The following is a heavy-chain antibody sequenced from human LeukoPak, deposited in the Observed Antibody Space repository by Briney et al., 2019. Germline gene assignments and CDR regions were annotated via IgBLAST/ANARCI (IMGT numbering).Heavy chain of an antibody. CDR1: GFTFSSYA. CDR2: ILYDGSNK. J-gene: IGHJ5*02. Sequence: GGSLRLSCAASGFTFSSYAMHWARLAPGKGLEWVAVILYDGSNKYYADSVKGRFNISRENSKNTLYLQMNRLRAEGTAGYYCARGPGTQWLVSWFDPRGQGALVAVSS. V-gene: IGHV3-30-3*01. CDR3: ARGPGTQWLVSWFDP. D-gene: IGHD6-19*01.